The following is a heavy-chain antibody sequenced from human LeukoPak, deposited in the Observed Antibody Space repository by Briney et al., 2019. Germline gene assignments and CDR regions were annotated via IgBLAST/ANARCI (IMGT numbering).Heavy chain of an antibody. Sequence: ASVKVSCKASGYTFTGYYMHWVRQATGQGLEWMGWINPNSGGTNYAQKFQGWVTMTRDTSISTAYMGLSRLRSDDTAVYYCAPLTGDLPFDSWGQGTLVTVSS. CDR3: APLTGDLPFDS. CDR2: INPNSGGT. CDR1: GYTFTGYY. D-gene: IGHD7-27*01. J-gene: IGHJ4*02. V-gene: IGHV1-2*04.